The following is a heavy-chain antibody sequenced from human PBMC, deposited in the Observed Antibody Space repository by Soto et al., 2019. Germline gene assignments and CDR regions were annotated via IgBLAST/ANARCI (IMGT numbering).Heavy chain of an antibody. D-gene: IGHD3-16*01. CDR3: ARLFPPFKATTLGGRGGYYLDN. J-gene: IGHJ4*02. V-gene: IGHV4-59*08. CDR2: IYYSGST. CDR1: GGSISSYY. Sequence: PSETLSLTCTVSGGSISSYYWSWIRQPPGKGLEWIGYIYYSGSTNYNPSLKSRVTISIDTSKNQFSLKLSSVTAADTAVYFCARLFPPFKATTLGGRGGYYLDNWGLGTLVTVSS.